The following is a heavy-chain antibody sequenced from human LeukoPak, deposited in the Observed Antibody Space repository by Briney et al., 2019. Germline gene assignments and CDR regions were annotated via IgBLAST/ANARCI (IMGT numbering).Heavy chain of an antibody. Sequence: SETLSLTCTVSGASINSYYWSWIRQPPGKGLEWIGYISDSGSTNYNPSLKSRVTISVNTSKNQFSLNLISVTAADTAVYYCARAQFTSSWYVYGYWGQGILVTVSS. D-gene: IGHD6-13*01. CDR1: GASINSYY. CDR2: ISDSGST. CDR3: ARAQFTSSWYVYGY. J-gene: IGHJ4*02. V-gene: IGHV4-59*01.